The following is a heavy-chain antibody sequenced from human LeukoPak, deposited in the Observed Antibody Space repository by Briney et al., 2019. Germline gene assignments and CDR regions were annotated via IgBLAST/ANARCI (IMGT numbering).Heavy chain of an antibody. CDR2: ISGSGGST. CDR3: AKDLDAGFYYDFWSGYPEGY. D-gene: IGHD3-3*01. CDR1: GFTFSSYA. V-gene: IGHV3-23*01. Sequence: GGSLRLSCAASGFTFSSYAMSWVRQAPGKGLEWVSAISGSGGSTYYADSVKGRFTISRDNSKNTLYLQMNSLRAEDTAAYYCAKDLDAGFYYDFWSGYPEGYWGQGTLVTVSS. J-gene: IGHJ4*02.